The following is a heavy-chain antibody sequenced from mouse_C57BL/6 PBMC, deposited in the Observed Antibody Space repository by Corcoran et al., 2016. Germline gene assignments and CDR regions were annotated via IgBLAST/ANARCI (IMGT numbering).Heavy chain of an antibody. Sequence: EVQLRQSRTELVRPGASVKLACTAAGFDIKDDYMHWVKQRAEQGLEWIGRIDPEDGDTEYAPKFQGKATMTADTSSNTAYLQLSSLTSEDTAVDYCTSGYYGSSYAMDYWGQGTSVTVSS. CDR3: TSGYYGSSYAMDY. CDR1: GFDIKDDY. V-gene: IGHV14-1*01. J-gene: IGHJ4*01. CDR2: IDPEDGDT. D-gene: IGHD1-1*01.